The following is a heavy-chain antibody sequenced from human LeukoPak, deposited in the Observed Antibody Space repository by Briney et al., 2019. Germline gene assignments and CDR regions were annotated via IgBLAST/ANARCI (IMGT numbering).Heavy chain of an antibody. CDR3: ARRLTYDSRAYYCLDY. D-gene: IGHD3-22*01. V-gene: IGHV5-51*01. Sequence: LGESLKISCKGSGYSFTSYWIGRVRQKPGKGLEWMGIIFPGDSDTRYSPSFQGQVTISADKSISTAYLQWSSLKASDTAMYYCARRLTYDSRAYYCLDYWGQGTLVTVSS. CDR1: GYSFTSYW. CDR2: IFPGDSDT. J-gene: IGHJ4*02.